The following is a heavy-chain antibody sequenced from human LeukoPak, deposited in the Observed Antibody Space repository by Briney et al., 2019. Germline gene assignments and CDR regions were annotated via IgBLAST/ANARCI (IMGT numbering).Heavy chain of an antibody. Sequence: SETLSLTCTVSGGSISSGDYYWSWIRQPPGKGLEWIGYIYYSGSTYYNPSLKSRVTISVDTSKNQFSLKLSSVTAADTAVYYCARVSHDYGGPGSDWYFGLWGRGTLVTVSS. J-gene: IGHJ2*01. V-gene: IGHV4-30-4*01. CDR1: GGSISSGDYY. CDR2: IYYSGST. CDR3: ARVSHDYGGPGSDWYFGL. D-gene: IGHD4-23*01.